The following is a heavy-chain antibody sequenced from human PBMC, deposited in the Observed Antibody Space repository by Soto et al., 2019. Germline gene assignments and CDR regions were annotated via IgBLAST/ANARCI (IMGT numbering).Heavy chain of an antibody. CDR3: AHNNYYGSGSVY. Sequence: QITLKESGPTLVKPTQTLTLTCAFSGFSLNTRGVGVGWIRQPPGKALEWLALIYWDNDKRYSPSLKSRLTIXQXXPTNHVVLMMTDMDPVDTATYYCAHNNYYGSGSVYWGQGTLVTVSS. V-gene: IGHV2-5*02. CDR1: GFSLNTRGVG. D-gene: IGHD3-10*01. CDR2: IYWDNDK. J-gene: IGHJ4*02.